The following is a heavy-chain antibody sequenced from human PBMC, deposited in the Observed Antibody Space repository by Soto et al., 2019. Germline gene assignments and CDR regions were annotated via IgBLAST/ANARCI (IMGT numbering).Heavy chain of an antibody. V-gene: IGHV3-30-3*01. CDR3: ARESYYDSSGPPVEYYGMDV. CDR2: ISYDGSNK. D-gene: IGHD3-22*01. Sequence: QVQLVESGGGVVQPGRSLRLSCAASGFTFSSYAMHWVRQAPGKGLEWVAVISYDGSNKYYADSVKGRFTISRDNSKNTLYLQMNSLRAEDTAVYYCARESYYDSSGPPVEYYGMDVWGQGTTVTVSS. J-gene: IGHJ6*02. CDR1: GFTFSSYA.